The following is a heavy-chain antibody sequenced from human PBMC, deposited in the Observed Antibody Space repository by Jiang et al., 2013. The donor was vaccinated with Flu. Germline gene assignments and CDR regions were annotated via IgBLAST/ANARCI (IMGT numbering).Heavy chain of an antibody. CDR3: ARDMRGGSWQLGYYYYGMDV. J-gene: IGHJ6*02. CDR2: IYTSGST. Sequence: YGSGLVKPSQTLSLTCTVSGGSISSGSYYWSWIRQPAGKGLEWIGRIYTSGSTNYNPSLKSRVTISVDTSKNQFSLKLSSVTAADTAVYYCARDMRGGSWQLGYYYYGMDVWGQGTTVTVSS. CDR1: GGSISSGSYY. V-gene: IGHV4-61*02. D-gene: IGHD1-26*01.